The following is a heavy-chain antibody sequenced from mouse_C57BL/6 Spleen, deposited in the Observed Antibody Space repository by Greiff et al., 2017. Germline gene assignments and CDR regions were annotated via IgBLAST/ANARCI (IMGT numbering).Heavy chain of an antibody. D-gene: IGHD1-1*01. CDR2: INPNNGGT. Sequence: EVQLQESGPELVKPGASVKMSCKASGYTFTDYNMHWVKQSHGKSLEWIGYINPNNGGTSYNQKFKGKATLTVNKSSSTAYMELRSLTSKDSAVYYCARFYYGSSYWYFDVWGTGTTVTVSS. J-gene: IGHJ1*03. V-gene: IGHV1-22*01. CDR3: ARFYYGSSYWYFDV. CDR1: GYTFTDYN.